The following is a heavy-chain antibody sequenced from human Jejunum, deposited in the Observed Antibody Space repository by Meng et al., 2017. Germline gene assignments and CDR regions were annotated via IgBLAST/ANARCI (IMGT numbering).Heavy chain of an antibody. CDR1: GFTFSNDE. CDR3: ARGAINDYGLDN. J-gene: IGHJ4*02. D-gene: IGHD4-17*01. CDR2: ISSGGSTI. V-gene: IGHV3-48*03. Sequence: GESLKISCAASGFTFSNDEMNWVRQAPGKGLEWISFISSGGSTIYYAASVKGRFTIFRNDAKNSVYLQMNSLGAEDTAVYYCARGAINDYGLDNWGQGTLVTVSS.